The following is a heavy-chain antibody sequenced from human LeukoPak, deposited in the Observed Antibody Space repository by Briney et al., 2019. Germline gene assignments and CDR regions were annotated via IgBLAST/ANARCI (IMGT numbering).Heavy chain of an antibody. CDR3: ARSHIYSDAFDI. V-gene: IGHV1-8*01. D-gene: IGHD2-15*01. J-gene: IGHJ3*02. CDR2: MNPNSGNT. Sequence: GASVKVSCKASGYTFTSYDINWVRQATGQGLEWMGWMNPNSGNTGYAQKFQGRVTMTRNTSISTAYMELSSLRSEDTAVYYCARSHIYSDAFDIWGQGTMVTVSS. CDR1: GYTFTSYD.